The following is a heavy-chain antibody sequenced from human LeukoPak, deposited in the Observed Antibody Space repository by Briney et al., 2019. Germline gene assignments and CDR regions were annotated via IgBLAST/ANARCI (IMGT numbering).Heavy chain of an antibody. J-gene: IGHJ5*02. CDR3: ARDRDANWFDP. CDR1: GFTVSSNY. Sequence: GGSLRLSCAASGFTVSSNYMNWVRQAPGKGLEWVSVIHSGGSTYYADSVEGRFTISRDNSKNTLYLQMNSLRAEDTAVYYCARDRDANWFDPWGQGTLVTVSS. D-gene: IGHD3-10*01. V-gene: IGHV3-53*01. CDR2: IHSGGST.